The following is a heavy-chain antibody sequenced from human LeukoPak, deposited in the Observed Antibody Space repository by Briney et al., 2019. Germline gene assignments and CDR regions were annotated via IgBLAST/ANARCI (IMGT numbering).Heavy chain of an antibody. CDR3: ARVSSGSYFGYYYYYLDV. CDR2: INSDGSST. CDR1: GFTFSNYW. D-gene: IGHD1-26*01. Sequence: GSLRLSCAASGFTFSNYWMHWVRQAPGKGLVWVSRINSDGSSTSYADSVKGRFTISRDNAKNTLYLQMNSLRAEDTAVYYCARVSSGSYFGYYYYYLDVWGKGTTVTVSS. V-gene: IGHV3-74*01. J-gene: IGHJ6*03.